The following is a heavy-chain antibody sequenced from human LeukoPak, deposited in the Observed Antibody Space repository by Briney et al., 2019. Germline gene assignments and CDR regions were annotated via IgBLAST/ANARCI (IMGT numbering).Heavy chain of an antibody. J-gene: IGHJ6*03. Sequence: ASVTVSCKASGYTFTSYYMHWVRQAPGQGLEWMGIINPSGGSTSYAQKFQGRVTMTRDMSTSTVYMELSSLRSEDTAVYYCARDTTVTTRFMDVWGKGTTVTVSS. CDR1: GYTFTSYY. V-gene: IGHV1-46*01. CDR2: INPSGGST. CDR3: ARDTTVTTRFMDV. D-gene: IGHD4-17*01.